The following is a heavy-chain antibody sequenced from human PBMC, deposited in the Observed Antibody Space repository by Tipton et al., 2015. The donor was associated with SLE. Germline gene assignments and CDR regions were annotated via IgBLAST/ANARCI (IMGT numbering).Heavy chain of an antibody. D-gene: IGHD6-19*01. CDR1: GDSISSGFYY. Sequence: TLSLTCTVSGDSISSGFYYWSWIRQPAGKGLEWIGRINTSGTTNYNPSLKSRVTISLDTSRNHFSLRLSSVTAADTAVYYCARSHSSGRDYYYYMDVWGNGTTVTVS. CDR2: INTSGTT. CDR3: ARSHSSGRDYYYYMDV. J-gene: IGHJ6*03. V-gene: IGHV4-61*02.